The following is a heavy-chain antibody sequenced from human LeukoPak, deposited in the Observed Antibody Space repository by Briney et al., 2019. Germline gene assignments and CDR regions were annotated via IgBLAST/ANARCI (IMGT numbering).Heavy chain of an antibody. CDR3: ARTPSIVGYTSRELGHWYFDL. CDR2: ISGSSSYI. J-gene: IGHJ2*01. Sequence: GVSLRLSCAASGFTFSSYIMNWVRQAPGKGLEWLSSISGSSSYIYYADSVKGRFTISRDNARNSLYLQMKSLRAEDTAVYYCARTPSIVGYTSRELGHWYFDLWGRGTPVTVSS. V-gene: IGHV3-21*01. CDR1: GFTFSSYI. D-gene: IGHD6-13*01.